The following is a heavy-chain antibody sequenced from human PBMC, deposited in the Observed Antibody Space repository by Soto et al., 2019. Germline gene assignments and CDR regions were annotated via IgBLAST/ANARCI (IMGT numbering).Heavy chain of an antibody. CDR2: ISWNSGSI. V-gene: IGHV3-9*01. CDR1: GFKFDNYA. D-gene: IGHD4-17*01. CDR3: LKEKGWDSTVIEY. J-gene: IGHJ4*02. Sequence: GGSLRLSCGACGFKFDNYAMHWVRQAPGKGLEWVSGISWNSGSIAYAESVKGRFTISRDNAKNSLYLQMNSLRPEDTALYSCLKEKGWDSTVIEYWGQGTPVTVSS.